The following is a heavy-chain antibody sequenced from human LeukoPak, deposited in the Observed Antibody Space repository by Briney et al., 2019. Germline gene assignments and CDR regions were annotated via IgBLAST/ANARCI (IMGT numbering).Heavy chain of an antibody. J-gene: IGHJ4*02. CDR1: RFIFSNCW. D-gene: IGHD3-22*01. CDR2: ILSDGSKE. Sequence: GGSLRLSCETSRFIFSNCWMTWVRQAPGKGLEWVAVILSDGSKEFYTDSVKGRFTISRDNSKNTLYLQMNSLRAEDTAVYYCVRDDDRPDNGLDYWGLGTLVTVSS. CDR3: VRDDDRPDNGLDY. V-gene: IGHV3-33*08.